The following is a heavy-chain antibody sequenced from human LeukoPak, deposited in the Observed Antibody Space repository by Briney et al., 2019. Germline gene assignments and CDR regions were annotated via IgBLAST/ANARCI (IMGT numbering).Heavy chain of an antibody. J-gene: IGHJ4*02. Sequence: PGGSLRLSCAASGFTFSSYEMNWVRQAPGKGPEWVSSISSGAATIYYADSVKGRFTISRDNAKNSLYLQMNSLRAEDTAFYYCARVGVFSSSWLLYWGQGTLVTVSS. D-gene: IGHD6-13*01. CDR2: ISSGAATI. V-gene: IGHV3-48*03. CDR1: GFTFSSYE. CDR3: ARVGVFSSSWLLY.